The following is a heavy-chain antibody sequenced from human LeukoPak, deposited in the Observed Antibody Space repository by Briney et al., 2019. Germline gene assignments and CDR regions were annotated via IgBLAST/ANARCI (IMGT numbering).Heavy chain of an antibody. CDR2: IIPIFGTA. V-gene: IGHV1-69*13. CDR1: GGTFSSYA. J-gene: IGHJ3*02. D-gene: IGHD3-10*01. Sequence: SVKVSCKASGGTFSSYAISWVRQAPGQGLEWMGGIIPIFGTANYAQKFQGRVTITADESTSTAYTELSSLRSEDTAVYYCAREITYYYGSGTDAFDIWGQGTMVTVSS. CDR3: AREITYYYGSGTDAFDI.